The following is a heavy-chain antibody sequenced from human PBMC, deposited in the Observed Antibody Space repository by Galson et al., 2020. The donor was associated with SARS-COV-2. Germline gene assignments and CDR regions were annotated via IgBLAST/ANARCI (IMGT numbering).Heavy chain of an antibody. Sequence: LVKPTQTLTLTCTFSGFSLSTSEMCVSWIRQPPGKALEWLARIDWDGDKSFSTSLKTRLTVSKDTSKNQVVFTMTNMDPVDTATYYCARIRIAVTPGAYYYYGMDVWGQGTTVTVSS. V-gene: IGHV2-70*11. J-gene: IGHJ6*02. CDR2: IDWDGDK. CDR1: GFSLSTSEMC. D-gene: IGHD6-19*01. CDR3: ARIRIAVTPGAYYYYGMDV.